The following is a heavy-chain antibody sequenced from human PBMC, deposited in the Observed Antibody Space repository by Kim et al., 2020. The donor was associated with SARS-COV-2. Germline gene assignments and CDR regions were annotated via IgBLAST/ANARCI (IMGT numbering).Heavy chain of an antibody. J-gene: IGHJ4*02. CDR3: ATEEQQLVAFDY. CDR2: ISSSSSYI. D-gene: IGHD6-13*01. V-gene: IGHV3-21*01. Sequence: GGSLRLSCAASGFTFSSYSMNWVRQATGKGLEWVSSISSSSSYIYYADSVKGRFTISRDNAKNSLYLQMNSLRAEDTAVYYCATEEQQLVAFDYWGQGTLVTVSS. CDR1: GFTFSSYS.